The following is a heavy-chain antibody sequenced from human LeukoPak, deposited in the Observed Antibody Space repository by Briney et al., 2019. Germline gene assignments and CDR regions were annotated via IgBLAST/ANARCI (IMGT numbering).Heavy chain of an antibody. Sequence: PGGSLRLSCAASGXTFSSYGMHRVRQAPGKGLEWVAVISYDGTKKYYADSVKGRFTISRDNSKNTLYLQMNSLRAEDTAVYYCAKEPDSGWYEGLFDYWGQGTLVTVSS. D-gene: IGHD6-19*01. CDR3: AKEPDSGWYEGLFDY. V-gene: IGHV3-30*18. J-gene: IGHJ4*02. CDR2: ISYDGTKK. CDR1: GXTFSSYG.